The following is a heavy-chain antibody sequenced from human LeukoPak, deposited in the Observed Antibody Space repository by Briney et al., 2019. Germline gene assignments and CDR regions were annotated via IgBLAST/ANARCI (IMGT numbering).Heavy chain of an antibody. CDR2: ISGSGGST. V-gene: IGHV3-23*01. Sequence: PGGSLRLSCAASGFTFSSYAMSWVRQAPGKGLEWVSVISGSGGSTYYRDSVKGRFTISRDNSKNTLYLQMNSLRAEGTAVYYCAKDGTTTITFDYWGQGTLVTVSS. J-gene: IGHJ4*02. D-gene: IGHD1-1*01. CDR3: AKDGTTTITFDY. CDR1: GFTFSSYA.